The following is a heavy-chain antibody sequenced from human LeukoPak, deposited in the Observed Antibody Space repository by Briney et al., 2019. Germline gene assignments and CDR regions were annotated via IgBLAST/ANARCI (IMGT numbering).Heavy chain of an antibody. CDR1: GFTFTSSA. Sequence: SVKVSCKASGFTFTSSAVQWVRQARGQRLEWIGWIVVGSGNTNYAQKFQERVTITRDMSTSTAYMELSSLRSEDTAVYYCAREVSEPNYRRGLYYFDYWGQGTLVTVSS. CDR2: IVVGSGNT. V-gene: IGHV1-58*01. J-gene: IGHJ4*02. CDR3: AREVSEPNYRRGLYYFDY. D-gene: IGHD3-10*01.